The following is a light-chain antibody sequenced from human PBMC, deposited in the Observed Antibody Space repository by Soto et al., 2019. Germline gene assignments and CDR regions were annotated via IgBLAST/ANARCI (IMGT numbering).Light chain of an antibody. Sequence: QSALTQPASVPGSPGQSITISCTGTSSDVGGYNYVSWYQQHPGKAPKLMIYEVNNRPSGVSNRFSGSKSGNTASLTISGLQAEDEADYYCNSYTSSSTRVFGGGTKLTVL. CDR2: EVN. V-gene: IGLV2-14*01. CDR1: SSDVGGYNY. J-gene: IGLJ2*01. CDR3: NSYTSSSTRV.